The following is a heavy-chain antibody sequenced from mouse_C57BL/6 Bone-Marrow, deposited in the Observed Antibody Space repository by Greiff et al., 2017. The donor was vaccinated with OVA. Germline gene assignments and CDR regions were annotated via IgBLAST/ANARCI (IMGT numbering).Heavy chain of an antibody. CDR2: ISDGGSYT. J-gene: IGHJ1*03. V-gene: IGHV5-4*01. D-gene: IGHD2-12*01. Sequence: DVQLVESGGGLVKPGGSLKLSCAASGFTFSSYAMSWVRQTPEKRLEWVATISDGGSYTYYPDNVKGRFTISRDNAKNNLYLQMSHLKSEDTAMYYCGYDVYFDVWGTGTTVTVSS. CDR1: GFTFSSYA. CDR3: GYDVYFDV.